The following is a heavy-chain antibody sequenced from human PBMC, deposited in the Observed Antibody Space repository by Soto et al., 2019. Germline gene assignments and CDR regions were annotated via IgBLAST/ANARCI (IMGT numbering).Heavy chain of an antibody. CDR2: IYTSGST. D-gene: IGHD6-19*01. CDR1: GGSISSYY. Sequence: SETLSLTCTVSGGSISSYYWGWIRQPAGEGLEWIGRIYTSGSTNYNPSLKSRVTMSVDTSKNQFSLKLSSVTAADTAVYYCARDPPNSSGWFERDYYYYGMDVWGQGTTVTVSS. J-gene: IGHJ6*02. V-gene: IGHV4-4*07. CDR3: ARDPPNSSGWFERDYYYYGMDV.